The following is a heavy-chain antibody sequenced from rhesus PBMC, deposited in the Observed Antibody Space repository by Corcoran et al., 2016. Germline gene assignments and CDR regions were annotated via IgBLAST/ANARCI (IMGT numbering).Heavy chain of an antibody. D-gene: IGHD3-9*01. V-gene: IGHV4-127*01. J-gene: IGHJ5-1*01. CDR3: ARGNYEDFDV. CDR2: IYGGSGRT. Sequence: QVQLQESGPGLVKPSETLSLTCAVSGYSISSGYGWGWIRPPPGKGLEWIGQIYGGSGRTYYNPSRKSRVTVSKDTSKNQFSLKLSSVTAADTAVDYWARGNYEDFDVWGPGVLVTVSS. CDR1: GYSISSGYG.